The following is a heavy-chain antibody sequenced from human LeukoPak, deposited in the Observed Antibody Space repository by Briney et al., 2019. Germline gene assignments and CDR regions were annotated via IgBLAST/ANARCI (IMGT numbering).Heavy chain of an antibody. J-gene: IGHJ4*02. D-gene: IGHD3-10*01. Sequence: SETLSLTCTVSGGSVSSGSNYWSWIRQPPGKGLEWIGYIYYTGNTNYNPSLKSRVTISVDTSKNQFSLKLTSVTAADTAVYYCVRDRELTYWGQGILVTVSS. CDR3: VRDRELTY. CDR2: IYYTGNT. CDR1: GGSVSSGSNY. V-gene: IGHV4-61*01.